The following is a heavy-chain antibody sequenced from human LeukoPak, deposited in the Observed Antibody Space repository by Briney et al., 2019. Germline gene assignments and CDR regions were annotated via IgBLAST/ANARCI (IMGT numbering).Heavy chain of an antibody. CDR2: IKQDGSEK. CDR1: GFTFGDYA. CDR3: ARDSRAPFDY. D-gene: IGHD3-10*01. Sequence: GGSLRLSCTASGFTFGDYAMSWVRQAPGKGLEWVANIKQDGSEKYYVDSVKGRFTISRDNAKNSLYLQMNSLRAEDTAVYYCARDSRAPFDYWGQGTLVTVSS. V-gene: IGHV3-7*01. J-gene: IGHJ4*02.